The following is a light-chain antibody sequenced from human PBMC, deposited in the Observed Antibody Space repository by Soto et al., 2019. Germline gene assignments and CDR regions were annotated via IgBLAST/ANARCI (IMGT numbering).Light chain of an antibody. CDR1: QSIRSW. CDR3: QQYNSYSL. V-gene: IGKV1-5*03. CDR2: QPS. Sequence: DIQMTQSPSTLSASVGDRVTITCRASQSIRSWLAWYQQKPGKTPKLLIYQPSSFDSVVPSRFSGSGSGTEFTLTISSLQPDDFATYYCQQYNSYSLFGQGTRLEIK. J-gene: IGKJ5*01.